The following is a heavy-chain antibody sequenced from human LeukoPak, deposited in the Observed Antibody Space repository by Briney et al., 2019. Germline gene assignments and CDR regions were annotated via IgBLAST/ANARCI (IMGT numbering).Heavy chain of an antibody. D-gene: IGHD1-7*01. CDR1: GRTFSSYA. Sequence: GASVKLSCKASGRTFSSYAISWVRQAPGQGLEWMGGIIPIFGTANYAQKFQGRVTITADESTSTAYMELSSLRSEDTAVYYCARSLVLTGTNYFDYWGQGTLVTVSS. V-gene: IGHV1-69*13. J-gene: IGHJ4*02. CDR3: ARSLVLTGTNYFDY. CDR2: IIPIFGTA.